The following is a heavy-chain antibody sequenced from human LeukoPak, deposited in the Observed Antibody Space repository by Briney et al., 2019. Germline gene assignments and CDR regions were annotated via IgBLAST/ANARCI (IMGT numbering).Heavy chain of an antibody. J-gene: IGHJ3*02. CDR3: ARNILCAFDI. V-gene: IGHV3-53*01. CDR2: IYKDRIT. D-gene: IGHD2/OR15-2a*01. Sequence: RASLRLSCAASGLTVSSSYMSWVRQAPGKGLEWVSIIYKDRITYYADSMKGRFTISKDNPKDTLYLQVNSLRAEDTAMYYCARNILCAFDIWGQGTMVTVSS. CDR1: GLTVSSSY.